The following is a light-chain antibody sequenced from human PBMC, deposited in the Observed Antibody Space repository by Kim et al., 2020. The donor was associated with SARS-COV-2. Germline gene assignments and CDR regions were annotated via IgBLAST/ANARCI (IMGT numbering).Light chain of an antibody. Sequence: IVMTQSPATLSVSPGERVTLSCRASQSVKNRLAWYQQRPGQAPRLLIYGASTRATVISARFSGSGSGTEFTLTIRSLQSEDLAVYYCQQYNDWPLLTFGGRTKVDI. CDR1: QSVKNR. V-gene: IGKV3-15*01. CDR3: QQYNDWPLLT. CDR2: GAS. J-gene: IGKJ4*01.